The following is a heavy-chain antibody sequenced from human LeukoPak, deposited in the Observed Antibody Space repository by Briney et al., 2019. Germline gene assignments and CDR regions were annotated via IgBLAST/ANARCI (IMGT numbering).Heavy chain of an antibody. V-gene: IGHV3-53*01. D-gene: IGHD4-11*01. CDR2: IYSGGST. J-gene: IGHJ3*02. CDR3: ASRRNYPAFDI. Sequence: GGSLRLSCAASGFTVSSNYMSWVRQAPGKGLAWVSVIYSGGSTYYADSVKGRFTISRDNSKYTLYLQMNSLRAEDTAVYYCASRRNYPAFDIWGQGTMVTVSS. CDR1: GFTVSSNY.